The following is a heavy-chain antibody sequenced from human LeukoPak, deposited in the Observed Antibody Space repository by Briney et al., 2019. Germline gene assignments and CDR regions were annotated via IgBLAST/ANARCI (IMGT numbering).Heavy chain of an antibody. V-gene: IGHV3-21*01. J-gene: IGHJ4*02. CDR3: VREADTAMGSEVFDY. CDR2: ISSTSSYI. CDR1: GFTFSTHS. Sequence: NPGGSLRLSCAASGFTFSTHSMNWVRQAPGKGLEWVACISSTSSYIYYPDSVKGRFTISRDNAKSSLFLQMNSLRAEDTAVYYCVREADTAMGSEVFDYWGQGTLVTVSS. D-gene: IGHD5-18*01.